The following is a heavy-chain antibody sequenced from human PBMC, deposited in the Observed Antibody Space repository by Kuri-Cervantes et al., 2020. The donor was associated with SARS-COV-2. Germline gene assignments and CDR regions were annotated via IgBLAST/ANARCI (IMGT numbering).Heavy chain of an antibody. CDR2: IYTSGST. CDR3: ARVARLVSYYFDY. D-gene: IGHD6-6*01. Sequence: LRLSCSVSGGSISSGSYYWTWIRQPAGEGLEYIGRIYTSGSTDYNSSLKSRVTISIDTSQSRFSLHLTSVTAADTAVYYCARVARLVSYYFDYWGQGTLVTVSS. CDR1: GGSISSGSYY. V-gene: IGHV4-61*02. J-gene: IGHJ4*02.